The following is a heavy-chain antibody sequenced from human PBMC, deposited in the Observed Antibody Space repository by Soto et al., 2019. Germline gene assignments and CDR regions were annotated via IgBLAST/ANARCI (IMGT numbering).Heavy chain of an antibody. Sequence: EVQLVESGGGLVQPGGSLRLSCVVSGFTFSSNWMSWVRQAPGKGLEWLANIKYDGSEKYYGDSVKGRFAISRDNAKNPLYLQMNSLRVDDTAVYYCARGLYSRGYWGQGTLVTVSS. D-gene: IGHD3-16*01. V-gene: IGHV3-7*03. CDR3: ARGLYSRGY. J-gene: IGHJ4*02. CDR2: IKYDGSEK. CDR1: GFTFSSNW.